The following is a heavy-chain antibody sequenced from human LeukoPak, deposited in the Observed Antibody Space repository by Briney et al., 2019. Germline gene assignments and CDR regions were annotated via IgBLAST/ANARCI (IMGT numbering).Heavy chain of an antibody. V-gene: IGHV3-33*08. CDR3: ARDVDTSNHMSIFDP. CDR2: IQSDGSYK. CDR1: GFTFSSYA. Sequence: PGGSLRLSCAASGFTFSSYAMSWVRHGPGKGLEWVAGIQSDGSYKYYEDSLKGRFTISRDNFKNILYLQMNSLRAEDTAVYSCARDVDTSNHMSIFDPWGQGTLVTVSS. J-gene: IGHJ5*02. D-gene: IGHD3-3*02.